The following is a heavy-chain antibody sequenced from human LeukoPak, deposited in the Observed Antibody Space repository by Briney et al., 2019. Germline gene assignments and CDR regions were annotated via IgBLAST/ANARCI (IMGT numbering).Heavy chain of an antibody. J-gene: IGHJ4*02. V-gene: IGHV1-18*01. Sequence: ASVKVSCTASGYTFSTYSVCWVRQAPGQGLEWMGWISSYNGNTHFAQKFQGRITMTRDTSTSTVYMELSSLRSEDTAVYYCARPPSYSSGWYGLDYWGQGTLVTVSS. CDR1: GYTFSTYS. CDR2: ISSYNGNT. D-gene: IGHD6-19*01. CDR3: ARPPSYSSGWYGLDY.